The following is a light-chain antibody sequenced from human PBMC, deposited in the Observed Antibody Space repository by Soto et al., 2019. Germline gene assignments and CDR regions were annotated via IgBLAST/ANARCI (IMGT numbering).Light chain of an antibody. V-gene: IGKV3-20*01. CDR3: QQYGSSPLT. CDR1: QSVSSIY. CDR2: GAS. Sequence: EIVLTQSPGILSLSPGERASLSCRASQSVSSIYLAWYQQKPGQAPRLLIYGASSRATGIPDRFSGSGSGTDFTLTVSRLEPEDFAVYYCQQYGSSPLTFGGGTRVQIK. J-gene: IGKJ4*01.